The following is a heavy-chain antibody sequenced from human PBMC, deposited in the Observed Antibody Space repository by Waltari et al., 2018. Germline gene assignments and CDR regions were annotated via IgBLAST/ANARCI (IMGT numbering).Heavy chain of an antibody. CDR2: ISSSGSTI. CDR1: GCTFSSYE. CDR3: ARDTYYDFWSGYYRDYGMDV. D-gene: IGHD3-3*01. Sequence: EVQLVESGGGLVQPGGSLRLSCAASGCTFSSYEMNWVRQAPGKGLEGVSYISSSGSTIYYADSVKGRFTISRDNAKNSLYLQMNSLRAEDTAVYYCARDTYYDFWSGYYRDYGMDVWGQGTTVTVSS. J-gene: IGHJ6*02. V-gene: IGHV3-48*03.